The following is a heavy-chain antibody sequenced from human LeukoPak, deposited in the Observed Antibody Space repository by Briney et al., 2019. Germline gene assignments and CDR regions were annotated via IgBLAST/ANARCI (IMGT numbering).Heavy chain of an antibody. Sequence: GGSLRLSCAASGFTFSSSTMTWVRQTPGKGLEWVSSITSGGGGTYHADSVKGRFIISRDDSKDTLFLQMNSLRADDTAIYYCAITGVRDFDPWSQGILVTVSS. CDR3: AITGVRDFDP. CDR1: GFTFSSST. CDR2: ITSGGGGT. J-gene: IGHJ5*02. D-gene: IGHD3-3*01. V-gene: IGHV3-23*01.